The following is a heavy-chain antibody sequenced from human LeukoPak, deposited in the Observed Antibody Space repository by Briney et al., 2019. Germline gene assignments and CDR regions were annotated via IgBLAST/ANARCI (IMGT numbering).Heavy chain of an antibody. CDR3: ARASYYDSSGYYDDY. CDR2: IIPIFGTA. Sequence: SVKVSCKASGGTFSSYAISWVRQAPGQGLEWMGGIIPIFGTANYAQKFQGRVTITADESTSTAYMELSSLRSEDTAVYYCARASYYDSSGYYDDYWRQGTLVTVSS. V-gene: IGHV1-69*13. CDR1: GGTFSSYA. J-gene: IGHJ4*02. D-gene: IGHD3-22*01.